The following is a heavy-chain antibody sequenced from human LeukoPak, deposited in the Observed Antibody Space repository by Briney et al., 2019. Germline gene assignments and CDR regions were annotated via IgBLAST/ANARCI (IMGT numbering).Heavy chain of an antibody. D-gene: IGHD6-13*01. CDR3: ARARGLAAAGTLNY. CDR1: GGSISSSNW. CDR2: IYHSGST. Sequence: SGTLSLTCAVSGGSISSSNWWSWVRQPPGKGLEWIGEIYHSGSTNYNPSLKSRVTMSVDKSKNQFSLKLSSVTAADTAVYYCARARGLAAAGTLNYWGQGTLVTVSS. V-gene: IGHV4-4*02. J-gene: IGHJ4*02.